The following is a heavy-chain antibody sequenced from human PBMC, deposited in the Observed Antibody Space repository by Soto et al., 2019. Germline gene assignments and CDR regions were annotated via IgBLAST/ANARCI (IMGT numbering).Heavy chain of an antibody. J-gene: IGHJ6*02. CDR3: ARENTSFGYGLDV. CDR2: ISYNGSTK. D-gene: IGHD3-3*01. Sequence: QVQLVESGGGVVQPGRSLRLSCAAPGFTFSSYAMHWVRQAPGKGLEWVAVISYNGSTKYYAGSVKGRFTISRDNSKNTQYVELTSLRAEDTAVYYCARENTSFGYGLDVWGQGTTVTVSS. V-gene: IGHV3-30-3*01. CDR1: GFTFSSYA.